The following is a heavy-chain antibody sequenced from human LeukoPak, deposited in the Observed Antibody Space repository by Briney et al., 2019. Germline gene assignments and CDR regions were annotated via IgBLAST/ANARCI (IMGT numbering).Heavy chain of an antibody. J-gene: IGHJ3*02. CDR1: GGSISSYY. CDR2: ISSSGST. CDR3: ARGPYSYDSSGAFDI. D-gene: IGHD3-22*01. Sequence: PSETLSLTCTVSGGSISSYYWSWIRQPAGKGLEWIGRISSSGSTNYNPSLKSRVTISVDTSKNQFPLKLSSVTAADTAVYFCARGPYSYDSSGAFDIWGQGTMVTVSS. V-gene: IGHV4-4*07.